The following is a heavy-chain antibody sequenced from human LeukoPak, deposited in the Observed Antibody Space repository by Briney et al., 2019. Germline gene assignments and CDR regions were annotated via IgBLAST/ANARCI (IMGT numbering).Heavy chain of an antibody. J-gene: IGHJ4*02. CDR1: GFTFSSYA. CDR3: AKDQRSIAVAGYFDY. V-gene: IGHV3-23*01. D-gene: IGHD6-19*01. CDR2: IIYSGGTT. Sequence: GGSLRLSCAASGFTFSSYAMTWVRQAPGEGLEWVSSIIYSGGTTYYADSVEGRFTVSRDNSKNTLYLQMNSLRAEDTAIYYCAKDQRSIAVAGYFDYWGQGTLVTVSS.